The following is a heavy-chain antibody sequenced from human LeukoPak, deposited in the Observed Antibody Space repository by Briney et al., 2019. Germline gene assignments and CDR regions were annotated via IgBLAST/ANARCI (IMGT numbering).Heavy chain of an antibody. CDR2: IYYSGST. V-gene: IGHV4-59*01. Sequence: SETLSLTCTVSGGSISSYYWSWIRQPPGKGLEWIGYIYYSGSTNYNPSLKSRVTISVDTSKNQFSLKLSSVTAADTAVYYCAREGIGDYGIRYFDYWGQGTLVTVSS. J-gene: IGHJ4*02. CDR1: GGSISSYY. D-gene: IGHD4-17*01. CDR3: AREGIGDYGIRYFDY.